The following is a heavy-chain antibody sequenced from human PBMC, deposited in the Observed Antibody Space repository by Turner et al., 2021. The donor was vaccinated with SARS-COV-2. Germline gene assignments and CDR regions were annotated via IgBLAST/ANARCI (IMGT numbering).Heavy chain of an antibody. CDR2: SYYPGST. D-gene: IGHD3-10*02. CDR1: GGSISSYY. V-gene: IGHV4-59*08. CDR3: ARRLFGESYNHDGFDI. Sequence: QVQLQESGPGLVKPSETLSLTCTVSGGSISSYYWNWIRQPPGKGLELIGYSYYPGSTNYNPSLKSRVTISVDTSKNQFSLKLSSVTAADTAVYYCARRLFGESYNHDGFDIWGQGTMVTVSS. J-gene: IGHJ3*02.